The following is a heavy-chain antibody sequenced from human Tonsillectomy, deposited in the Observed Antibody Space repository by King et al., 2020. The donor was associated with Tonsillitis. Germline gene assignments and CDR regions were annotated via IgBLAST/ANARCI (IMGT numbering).Heavy chain of an antibody. CDR1: GFTFSSYA. Sequence: VQLVESGGGLVQPGGSLRLSCAASGFTFSSYAMHWVRQAPGKGLEWVSAISDSSGSTYYADSVKGRFTISRDNSKNPVYLQMKSLRAEDTAVYYCAKPARTTATTWFIGYWGQGTLVTVSS. CDR2: ISDSSGST. D-gene: IGHD4-17*01. V-gene: IGHV3-23*04. CDR3: AKPARTTATTWFIGY. J-gene: IGHJ4*02.